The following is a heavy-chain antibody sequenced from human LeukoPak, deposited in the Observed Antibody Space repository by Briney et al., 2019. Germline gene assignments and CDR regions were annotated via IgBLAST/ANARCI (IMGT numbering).Heavy chain of an antibody. D-gene: IGHD3-10*01. Sequence: GASVKVSCKASGYTFTSYIISWVRQAPGQGLEWMGWISAYNGNTNYAQNLQGRVTMTRDTSTSTVYMELSSLRSEDTAVYYCARDSRITMVRGVMGYWGQGTLVTVSS. J-gene: IGHJ4*02. V-gene: IGHV1-18*01. CDR1: GYTFTSYI. CDR2: ISAYNGNT. CDR3: ARDSRITMVRGVMGY.